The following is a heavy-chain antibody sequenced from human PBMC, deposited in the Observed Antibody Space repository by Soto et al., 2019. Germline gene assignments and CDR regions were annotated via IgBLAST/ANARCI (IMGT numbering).Heavy chain of an antibody. Sequence: EVQLVESGGGLAQPGGSLRLSCAASGFTFSNYWMHWARQVPGKGHVWVSRIDSVGITTTYADSVKGRFTISRDNAKNALYLEMNSLRAEDTAIYYCARDGYDYDTSGGYLGYWGQGTLVTVSS. J-gene: IGHJ4*02. V-gene: IGHV3-74*03. CDR3: ARDGYDYDTSGGYLGY. CDR1: GFTFSNYW. D-gene: IGHD3-22*01. CDR2: IDSVGITT.